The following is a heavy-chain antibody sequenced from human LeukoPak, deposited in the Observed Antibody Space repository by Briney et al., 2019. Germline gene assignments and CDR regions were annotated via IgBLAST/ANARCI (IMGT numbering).Heavy chain of an antibody. J-gene: IGHJ6*02. V-gene: IGHV3-66*01. CDR1: GFTVSSNY. CDR3: AGRDRGYYYGLGL. D-gene: IGHD3-10*01. CDR2: IHSGGST. Sequence: AGSLTLSCAASGFTVSSNYMRWVRQAPVKGLEWVSVIHSGGSTVYAISVKGRFTISRDNSKNTLYLQMNGLRAEDTGVYYCAGRDRGYYYGLGLWGQGTTVTVSS.